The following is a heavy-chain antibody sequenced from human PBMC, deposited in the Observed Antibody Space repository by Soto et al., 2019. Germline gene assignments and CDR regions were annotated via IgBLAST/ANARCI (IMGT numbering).Heavy chain of an antibody. CDR1: GFTYSSQI. CDR2: ISGSDGGT. J-gene: IGHJ4*02. CDR3: AKGIEARLVDY. Sequence: GGSLRLSCAASGFTYSSQIMSWVRQAPGKGLEWVSIISGSDGGTYYADSVKGRFTISRDNSKNTLYLQMNSLRVEDTAVYYCAKGIEARLVDYWGQGTLVTVSS. V-gene: IGHV3-23*01. D-gene: IGHD6-6*01.